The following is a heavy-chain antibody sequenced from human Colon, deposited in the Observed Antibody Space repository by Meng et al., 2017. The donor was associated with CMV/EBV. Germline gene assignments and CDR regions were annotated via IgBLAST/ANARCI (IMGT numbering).Heavy chain of an antibody. D-gene: IGHD6-19*01. CDR1: GVSVRSGFW. CDR2: MSQSGNS. CDR3: AASSGWWRIDY. V-gene: IGHV4-4*02. Sequence: QVQLQESGPRLVTPSGTLSLTCAVSGVSVRSGFWWTWVRQAPGKGLEWIGEMSQSGNSNYNPSLKSRLTISIDKSKNQFSLNLTSVTAADTALYFCAASSGWWRIDYWGHETLVTVSS. J-gene: IGHJ4*01.